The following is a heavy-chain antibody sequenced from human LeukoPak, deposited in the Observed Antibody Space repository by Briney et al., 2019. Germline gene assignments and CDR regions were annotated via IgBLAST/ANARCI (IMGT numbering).Heavy chain of an antibody. Sequence: SETLSLTCAVYGGSFSGYHWSWIRQPPGKGLEWIGEINHSGSTNYNPSLKSRVTISVDTSKNQFSLKLSSVTAADPAVYYCASNYYYDSSGYYPYFQHWGQGTLVTVSS. D-gene: IGHD3-22*01. V-gene: IGHV4-34*01. J-gene: IGHJ1*01. CDR3: ASNYYYDSSGYYPYFQH. CDR2: INHSGST. CDR1: GGSFSGYH.